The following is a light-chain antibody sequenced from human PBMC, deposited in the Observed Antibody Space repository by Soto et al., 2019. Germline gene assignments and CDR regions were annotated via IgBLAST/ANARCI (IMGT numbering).Light chain of an antibody. CDR1: SSDVGGYNY. CDR3: SSYTSSSTYV. J-gene: IGLJ1*01. Sequence: QSALTQPASVSGSPGQSITISCTGTSSDVGGYNYVSWYQQHPGKAPKLMIYEVSNRPSGVSNRFSGSKSGNTASPTSSGRQAQDEADYYCSSYTSSSTYVFGTGTKLTVL. V-gene: IGLV2-14*01. CDR2: EVS.